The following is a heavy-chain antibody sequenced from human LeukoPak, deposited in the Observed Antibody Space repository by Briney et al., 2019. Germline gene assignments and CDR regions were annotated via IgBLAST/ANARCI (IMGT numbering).Heavy chain of an antibody. D-gene: IGHD3-3*01. V-gene: IGHV4-4*07. CDR3: ARDRITIFDY. CDR1: GGSISSYY. CDR2: IYASGST. J-gene: IGHJ4*02. Sequence: SETLSLTCTVSGGSISSYYWSWIRQPAGKGLEWIGRIYASGSTNYNPSLKSRVTMSVDTSRNRFSLKLSSVTAADTAVYYCARDRITIFDYWGQGTLVTVSS.